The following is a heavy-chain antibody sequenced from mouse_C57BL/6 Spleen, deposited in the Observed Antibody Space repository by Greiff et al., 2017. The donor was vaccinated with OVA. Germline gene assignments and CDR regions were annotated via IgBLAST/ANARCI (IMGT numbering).Heavy chain of an antibody. J-gene: IGHJ1*03. CDR3: ARIPDYYGSSYGYFDV. CDR2: IDPSDSET. D-gene: IGHD1-1*01. CDR1: GYTFTSYW. V-gene: IGHV1-52*01. Sequence: VQLQQPGAELVRPGSSVKLSCKASGYTFTSYWMHWVKQRPIQGLEWIGNIDPSDSETHYNQKFKDKATLTVDKSSSTAYMQLSSLTSEYSAVYYCARIPDYYGSSYGYFDVWGTGTTVTVSS.